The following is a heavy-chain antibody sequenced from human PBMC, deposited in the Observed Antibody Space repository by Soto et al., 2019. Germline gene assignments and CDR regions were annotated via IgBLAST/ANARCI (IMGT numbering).Heavy chain of an antibody. D-gene: IGHD7-27*01. CDR2: ISSSGGST. CDR3: AKGWGDY. Sequence: EVQLLESGGGLVQPGGSLRLSCAASGFTFSSYTMSWVRQGPGKGLEWVSGISSSGGSTVYADSVKGRFTISRDNFKNTLYLQMNSLRGEDTAVYYCAKGWGDYWGQGPPVTVSS. V-gene: IGHV3-23*01. CDR1: GFTFSSYT. J-gene: IGHJ4*02.